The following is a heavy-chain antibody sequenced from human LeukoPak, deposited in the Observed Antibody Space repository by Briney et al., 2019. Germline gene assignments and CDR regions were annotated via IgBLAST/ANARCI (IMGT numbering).Heavy chain of an antibody. D-gene: IGHD1-14*01. CDR1: GGSTSSGSYY. Sequence: PSETLSLTCTVSGGSTSSGSYYWTWIRQPAGKGLEYIGRIYTSGSTSYNPSLKSRVTISVDTSKNQFSLKLSSVTTADTAVYYCARVPEIWGKGTTVIISS. CDR2: IYTSGST. CDR3: ARVPEI. V-gene: IGHV4-61*02. J-gene: IGHJ6*04.